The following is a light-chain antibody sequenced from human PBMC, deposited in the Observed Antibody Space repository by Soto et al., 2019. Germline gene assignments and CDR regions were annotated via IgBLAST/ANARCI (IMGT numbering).Light chain of an antibody. Sequence: QSVLTQPPSASGSPGQSVTISCTGTSXDVGGYNYVSWYQQHPGKAPKLMIYGVSERPSGVPDRFSGSKSSNTASLTVSGLQAEDEADYYCSSYAGSNNFVFGTGTKVTVL. J-gene: IGLJ1*01. CDR2: GVS. CDR1: SXDVGGYNY. CDR3: SSYAGSNNFV. V-gene: IGLV2-8*01.